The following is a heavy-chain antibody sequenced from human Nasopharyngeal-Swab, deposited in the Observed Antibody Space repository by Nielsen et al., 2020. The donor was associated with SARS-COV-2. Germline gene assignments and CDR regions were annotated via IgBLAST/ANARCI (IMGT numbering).Heavy chain of an antibody. CDR1: GFTLSSFA. CDR3: AKAPRYYFGSGSFYFEY. D-gene: IGHD3-10*01. CDR2: ISGSGGSI. J-gene: IGHJ4*02. V-gene: IGHV3-23*01. Sequence: GGSLRLSCAASGFTLSSFAMSWVRQAPGKGLEWVSSISGSGGSIYYADSVKGRFTISRDNSKNTLYLQMSSLRAEDTAVYYCAKAPRYYFGSGSFYFEYWGQGTLVTVSA.